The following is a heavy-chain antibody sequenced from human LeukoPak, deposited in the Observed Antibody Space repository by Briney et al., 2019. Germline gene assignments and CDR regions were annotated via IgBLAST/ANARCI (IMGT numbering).Heavy chain of an antibody. CDR2: ISSSASTI. V-gene: IGHV3-48*03. D-gene: IGHD1-7*01. CDR1: GFTFSTYE. CDR3: ARGGWNYVFNS. J-gene: IGHJ4*02. Sequence: GGSLRLSCAASGFTFSTYEMNWVRQAPGKGLEWVSYISSSASTIYYADYVKGRFTISRDNAKNSLYLHMNSLRAEDTAVYYCARGGWNYVFNSWGRGTLVTVSS.